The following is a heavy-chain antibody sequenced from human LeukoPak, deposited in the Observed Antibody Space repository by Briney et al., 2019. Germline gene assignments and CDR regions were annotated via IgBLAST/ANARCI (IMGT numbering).Heavy chain of an antibody. Sequence: PSETLSLICTVSGGPITNSYWSWIRHSAGTGMEWIGRIHATGSTDYSPSLKSRVSMSLDMPTKQFSLTLSAVTAADTATYYCARILARDIWGQGTLVTVSP. J-gene: IGHJ3*01. CDR2: IHATGST. V-gene: IGHV4-4*07. D-gene: IGHD2-21*01. CDR1: GGPITNSY. CDR3: ARILARDI.